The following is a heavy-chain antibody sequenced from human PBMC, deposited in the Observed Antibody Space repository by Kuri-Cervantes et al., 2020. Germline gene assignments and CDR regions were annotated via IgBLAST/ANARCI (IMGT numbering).Heavy chain of an antibody. CDR3: ANCRDSYGRFYPFDN. J-gene: IGHJ4*02. CDR2: ISPNSGGT. Sequence: ASVKVSCKASGYTFTDYYMHWVRQAPGQGLEWMGWISPNSGGTNYAQKFQGRVTMTRDTSISTAYMELSRLRSDDTAVYYCANCRDSYGRFYPFDNWGQGTPVTVSS. D-gene: IGHD5-18*01. CDR1: GYTFTDYY. V-gene: IGHV1-2*02.